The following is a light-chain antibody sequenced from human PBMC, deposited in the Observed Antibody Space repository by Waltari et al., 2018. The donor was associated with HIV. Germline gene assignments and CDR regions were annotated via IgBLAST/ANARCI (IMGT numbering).Light chain of an antibody. CDR3: AAWDDSLNAV. Sequence: QSVLTQPPSASGTPGQRVTISCSGSNSNIATNTVNWYQQLPGTAPKLLIYSNSRRPSGVLDRFAGSKSGTSASLAISGLQSEDEADYYCAAWDDSLNAVFGGGTKLTVL. CDR1: NSNIATNT. V-gene: IGLV1-44*01. J-gene: IGLJ2*01. CDR2: SNS.